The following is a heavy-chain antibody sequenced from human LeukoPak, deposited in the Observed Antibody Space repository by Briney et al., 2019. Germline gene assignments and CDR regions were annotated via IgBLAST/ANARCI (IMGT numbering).Heavy chain of an antibody. CDR3: AREGPYSDSSRSRFDY. D-gene: IGHD6-6*01. CDR2: IKPRGGGT. V-gene: IGHV1-46*01. J-gene: IGHJ4*02. Sequence: GASVKVSCKASGYTLTSYYMHWVRQAPGQGLEWMGIIKPRGGGTSYTQKFQGRVTMTRDTSTSTVYMELSSLRSEDTAVYYCAREGPYSDSSRSRFDYWGQGTLVTVSS. CDR1: GYTLTSYY.